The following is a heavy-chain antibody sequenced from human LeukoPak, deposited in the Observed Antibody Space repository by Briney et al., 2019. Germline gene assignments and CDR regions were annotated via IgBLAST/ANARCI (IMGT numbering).Heavy chain of an antibody. V-gene: IGHV3-23*01. Sequence: PGGSLRLSCAASGFTFSSYAMSWVRQAPGKGLEWVSAISGSGGSTYYADSVKGRFTISRDNSKNTLYLQMNSLRAEDTAVYYCAKSGEVLMGYASLDYWGQGTLVTVSS. D-gene: IGHD2-8*01. CDR1: GFTFSSYA. J-gene: IGHJ4*02. CDR2: ISGSGGST. CDR3: AKSGEVLMGYASLDY.